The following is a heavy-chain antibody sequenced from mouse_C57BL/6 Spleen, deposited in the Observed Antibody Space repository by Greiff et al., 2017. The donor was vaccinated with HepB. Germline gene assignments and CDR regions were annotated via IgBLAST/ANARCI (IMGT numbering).Heavy chain of an antibody. D-gene: IGHD4-1*01. CDR2: INPSNGGT. CDR1: GYTFTSYW. V-gene: IGHV1-53*01. Sequence: QVHVKQPGTELVKPGASVKLSCKASGYTFTSYWMHWVKQRPGQGLEWIGNINPSNGGTNYNEKFKSKATLTVDKSSSTAYMQHSSLTAEDAAVYYCARSKNWSWFAYWGQGTLVTVSA. J-gene: IGHJ3*01. CDR3: ARSKNWSWFAY.